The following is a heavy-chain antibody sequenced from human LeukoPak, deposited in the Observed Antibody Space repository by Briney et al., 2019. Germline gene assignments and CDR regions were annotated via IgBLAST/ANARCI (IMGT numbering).Heavy chain of an antibody. CDR3: ARGPYDFWSGSPFDY. D-gene: IGHD3-3*01. CDR2: IYTSGST. Sequence: SQTLSLTCTVSGGSISSGSYYWRWLRQPAGKGLEWIGRIYTSGSTNYNPSLKSRVTISVDTSKNQFSLKLSSVTAADTAVYYCARGPYDFWSGSPFDYWGQGTLVTVSS. J-gene: IGHJ4*02. CDR1: GGSISSGSYY. V-gene: IGHV4-61*02.